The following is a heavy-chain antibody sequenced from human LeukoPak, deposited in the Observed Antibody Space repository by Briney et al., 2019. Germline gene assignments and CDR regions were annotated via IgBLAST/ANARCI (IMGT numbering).Heavy chain of an antibody. D-gene: IGHD3-10*01. Sequence: PGGSLRLSCAASGFTFSSYAMSWVRQAPGKGLEWVSAISGSGGSTYYADSVKGRFTISRDNSKNTLYLQMNSLRAEDTAVYYCAKGGIRPPTYNWFDPWGQGTLVTVSS. V-gene: IGHV3-23*01. CDR2: ISGSGGST. CDR1: GFTFSSYA. J-gene: IGHJ5*02. CDR3: AKGGIRPPTYNWFDP.